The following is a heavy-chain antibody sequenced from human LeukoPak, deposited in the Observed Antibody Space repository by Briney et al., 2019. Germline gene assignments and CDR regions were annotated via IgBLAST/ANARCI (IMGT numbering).Heavy chain of an antibody. V-gene: IGHV4-38-2*02. CDR3: ASLYGGYDY. Sequence: SETLSLTCTVSGYSISSGYYWGWIRQPPGKGLEWIGSIYHSGSTYYNPSLKSRVTISVDTSKNQFSLKLSSVTAADTAVYYCASLYGGYDYWGQGTLVTVSS. CDR2: IYHSGST. CDR1: GYSISSGYY. D-gene: IGHD5-12*01. J-gene: IGHJ4*02.